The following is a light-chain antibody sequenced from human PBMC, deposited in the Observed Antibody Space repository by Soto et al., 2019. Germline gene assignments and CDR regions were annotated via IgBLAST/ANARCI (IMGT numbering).Light chain of an antibody. CDR3: HQYKTYGT. J-gene: IGKJ1*01. V-gene: IGKV1-5*03. CDR1: QNINSW. CDR2: KAA. Sequence: DIQLTQSPSTLSASVGDRVTITCRASQNINSWLAWYQQQPGKTPKLLIYKAASLQSGVPSRFSGTGSGTEFTLTISSRQPDDFATYYCHQYKTYGTFGQGTKVENK.